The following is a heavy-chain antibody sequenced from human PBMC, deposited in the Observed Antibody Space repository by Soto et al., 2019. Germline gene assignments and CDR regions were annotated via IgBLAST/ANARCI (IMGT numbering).Heavy chain of an antibody. CDR1: GYTFTSYG. J-gene: IGHJ4*02. Sequence: ASVKVSCKASGYTFTSYGISWVRQAPGQGLEWMGWISAYNGNTNYVQKLQGRVTMTTDTSTSTAYMELRSLRSDDTAVYYCARVPRDDYGDYAPPRDAGIGFDYWGQGTLVTVSS. V-gene: IGHV1-18*01. D-gene: IGHD4-17*01. CDR2: ISAYNGNT. CDR3: ARVPRDDYGDYAPPRDAGIGFDY.